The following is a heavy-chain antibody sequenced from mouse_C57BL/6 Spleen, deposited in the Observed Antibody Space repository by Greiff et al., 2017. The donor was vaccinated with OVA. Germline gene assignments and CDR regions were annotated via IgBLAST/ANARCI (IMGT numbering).Heavy chain of an antibody. Sequence: VQLQESGAELARPGASVKLSCKASGYTFTSYGISWVKQRTGQGLEWIGEIYPRSGNTYYNEKFKGKATLTADKSSSTAYMELRSLTSEDSAVYFCARSGGYYEGVAYWGQGTLVTVSA. CDR3: ARSGGYYEGVAY. D-gene: IGHD2-3*01. J-gene: IGHJ3*01. CDR1: GYTFTSYG. V-gene: IGHV1-81*01. CDR2: IYPRSGNT.